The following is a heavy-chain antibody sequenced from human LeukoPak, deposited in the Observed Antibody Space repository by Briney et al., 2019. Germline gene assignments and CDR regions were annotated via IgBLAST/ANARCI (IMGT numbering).Heavy chain of an antibody. CDR2: IIPIFGTA. D-gene: IGHD6-19*01. J-gene: IGHJ4*02. V-gene: IGHV1-69*05. Sequence: SVKLSCKASGGTFSSYAISWVRQAPGQGLEWMGRIIPIFGTANYAQKFQGRVTITTDESTSTAYMELSSLRSEDTAVYYCARVAVADSATDYWGQGTLVTVSS. CDR1: GGTFSSYA. CDR3: ARVAVADSATDY.